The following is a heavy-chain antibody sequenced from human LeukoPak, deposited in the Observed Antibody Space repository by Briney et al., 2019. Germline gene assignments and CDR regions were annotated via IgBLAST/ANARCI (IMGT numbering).Heavy chain of an antibody. V-gene: IGHV3-66*01. CDR2: IYRGGGT. J-gene: IGHJ2*01. D-gene: IGHD3-22*01. CDR1: GFTLNNNY. CDR3: AREPHYYDPNGPFL. Sequence: GGSLRLSCAASGFTLNNNYMSWVRQAPGKGLEWVSVIYRGGGTYYADAVKGRFSISRDDSKNTLYLQMNSLRAEDTAVYYCAREPHYYDPNGPFLWGRGTLVTVSS.